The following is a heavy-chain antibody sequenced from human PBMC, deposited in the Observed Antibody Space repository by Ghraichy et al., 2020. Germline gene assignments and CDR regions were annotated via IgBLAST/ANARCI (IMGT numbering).Heavy chain of an antibody. CDR3: ARDIWRAVAAFDY. V-gene: IGHV3-30*03. J-gene: IGHJ4*02. CDR2: ISYDGKNE. D-gene: IGHD6-19*01. Sequence: GVLRLSCAASGFTFSHYAMYWVRLAPGKGLEWLAGISYDGKNEDYGDSVKGRFTISRDNSKNTLYLQMDSLRVEDTAVYFCARDIWRAVAAFDYWGQGTRVTVSS. CDR1: GFTFSHYA.